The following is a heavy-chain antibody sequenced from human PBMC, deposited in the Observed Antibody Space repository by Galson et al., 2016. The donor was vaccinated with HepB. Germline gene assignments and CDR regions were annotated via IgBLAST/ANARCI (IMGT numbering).Heavy chain of an antibody. CDR2: MDPNSGNT. D-gene: IGHD4-11*01. CDR3: ARGTPDYRPYYFDS. Sequence: SVKVSCKASGYTFTSYDINWVRQATGQGLEWMGWMDPNSGNTDYAQKFQGRVTMTRDTSISTAYMELSSLKTEDAAVYSCARGTPDYRPYYFDSWGQGTLVTVSS. J-gene: IGHJ4*02. V-gene: IGHV1-8*01. CDR1: GYTFTSYD.